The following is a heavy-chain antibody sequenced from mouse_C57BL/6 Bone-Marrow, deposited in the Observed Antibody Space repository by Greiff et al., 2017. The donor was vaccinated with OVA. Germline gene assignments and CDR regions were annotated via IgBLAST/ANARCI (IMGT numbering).Heavy chain of an antibody. J-gene: IGHJ3*01. CDR2: IYPGSGST. Sequence: VQLQQPGAELVKPGASVKMSCKASGYTFTSYWITWVKQRPGQGLEWIGDIYPGSGSTNYNEKFKSKATLTVDTSSSTAYMQLSSLTSEDSAVYYCARRYYGSSSFAYWGQGTLVTVSA. D-gene: IGHD1-1*01. CDR1: GYTFTSYW. V-gene: IGHV1-55*01. CDR3: ARRYYGSSSFAY.